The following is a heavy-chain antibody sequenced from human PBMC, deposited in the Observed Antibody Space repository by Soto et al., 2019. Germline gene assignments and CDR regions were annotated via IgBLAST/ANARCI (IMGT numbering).Heavy chain of an antibody. CDR2: IIPIFGTA. Sequence: QVQLVQSGAEVKKPGSSVKVSCKASGGTFSSYAISWVRQAPGQGLEWMGGIIPIFGTANYAQKFQGRVTITADEATSTAYMELSSLRSEDTAVYYCARDGGESSSWPGDYFDYWGQGTLVTVSS. CDR1: GGTFSSYA. CDR3: ARDGGESSSWPGDYFDY. J-gene: IGHJ4*02. V-gene: IGHV1-69*12. D-gene: IGHD6-13*01.